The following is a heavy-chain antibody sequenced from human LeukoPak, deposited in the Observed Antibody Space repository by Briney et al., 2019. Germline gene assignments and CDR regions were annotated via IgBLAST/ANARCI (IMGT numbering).Heavy chain of an antibody. V-gene: IGHV3-48*04. CDR3: ASLSRVSVIVDDPLDF. Sequence: SGGSLRLSCAASGFTFSSYSMNWVRQAPGKGLEWVSYISTSGNTIYYADSVKGRFTISRDNAKKSLYLQMNSLRAEDTAVFYCASLSRVSVIVDDPLDFWGQGTMVTVSS. CDR2: ISTSGNTI. CDR1: GFTFSSYS. D-gene: IGHD1-26*01. J-gene: IGHJ3*01.